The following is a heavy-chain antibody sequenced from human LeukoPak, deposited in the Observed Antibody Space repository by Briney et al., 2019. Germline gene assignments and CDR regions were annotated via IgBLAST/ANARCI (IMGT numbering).Heavy chain of an antibody. J-gene: IGHJ4*02. Sequence: ASETLSLTCTVSGASISHYYWRWIRQTPGKRLEWIGNIHHSGGTKYNPSLMSRAAISVDTATNQLSLKMTSVTAADTAVYYCARHAWRAPMFGVVTDFDSWGQGTLVTVSS. CDR1: GASISHYY. CDR3: ARHAWRAPMFGVVTDFDS. D-gene: IGHD3-3*02. CDR2: IHHSGGT. V-gene: IGHV4-59*08.